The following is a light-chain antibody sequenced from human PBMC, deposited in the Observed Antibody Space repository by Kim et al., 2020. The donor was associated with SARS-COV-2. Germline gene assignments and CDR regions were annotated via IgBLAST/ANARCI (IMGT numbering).Light chain of an antibody. V-gene: IGKV1-33*01. CDR1: LGISNL. Sequence: DIQMTQSPSSLSASAGDRVTITCQASLGISNLLNWYQQKPGKAPRLLIYDVSTLETGVSSRFSGSGSGTHFTLTISSLQPEDFATYYCLQYISLPYTFGQGTKLEI. CDR2: DVS. J-gene: IGKJ2*01. CDR3: LQYISLPYT.